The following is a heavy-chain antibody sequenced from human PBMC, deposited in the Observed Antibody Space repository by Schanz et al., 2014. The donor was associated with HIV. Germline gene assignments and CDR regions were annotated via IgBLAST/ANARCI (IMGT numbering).Heavy chain of an antibody. D-gene: IGHD6-13*01. J-gene: IGHJ6*02. CDR1: GFTFSTYG. Sequence: QVQLVESGGGVVQPGRSLRLSCAASGFTFSTYGMHWVRQAPGKGLEWVAVIWYDGSNKYYADSAKGRFTISRDNSKNTLFLQMNSLRAEDTAVYYCARETSGFSTSWPPRYHYYGMDVWGQGTTVTVSS. V-gene: IGHV3-33*01. CDR3: ARETSGFSTSWPPRYHYYGMDV. CDR2: IWYDGSNK.